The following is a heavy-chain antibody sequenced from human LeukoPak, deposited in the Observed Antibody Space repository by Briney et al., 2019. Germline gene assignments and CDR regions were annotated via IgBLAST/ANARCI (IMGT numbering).Heavy chain of an antibody. J-gene: IGHJ5*02. V-gene: IGHV1-18*01. CDR3: ARERGRDGYNSGWFDP. CDR2: ISAYNGNT. Sequence: ASVKVSCKASGYTFTSYGISWVRQAPGQGLEWMGWISAYNGNTNYAQKLQGRVTMTTDTSTSAAYMELRSLRSDDTAVYYCARERGRDGYNSGWFDPWGQGTLVTVSS. D-gene: IGHD5-24*01. CDR1: GYTFTSYG.